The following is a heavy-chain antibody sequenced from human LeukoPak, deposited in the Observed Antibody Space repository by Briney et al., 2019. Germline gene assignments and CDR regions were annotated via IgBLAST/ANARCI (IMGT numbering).Heavy chain of an antibody. V-gene: IGHV1-69*10. J-gene: IGHJ1*01. CDR3: ATGYCSGGSCFLGYFQH. CDR2: IIPILGTA. Sequence: GASVKVSCKASGGTFSSYAISWVRQAPGQGLEWMGGIIPILGTANYAQKFQGRVTITADKSTSTAYMELSSLRSEDTAVYYCATGYCSGGSCFLGYFQHWGQGTLVTVSS. CDR1: GGTFSSYA. D-gene: IGHD2-15*01.